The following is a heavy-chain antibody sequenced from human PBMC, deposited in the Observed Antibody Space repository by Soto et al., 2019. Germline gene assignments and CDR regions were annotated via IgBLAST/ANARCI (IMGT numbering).Heavy chain of an antibody. CDR3: ARGYYTSWYWFDR. CDR1: GGSVSTGVHY. CDR2: IYYSGST. Sequence: QVQLQESGPGLVKPSETLSLTCTVSVSGGSVSTGVHYWSWIRQPPGKGLEWIGYIYYSGSTNYNPSLKSRVTIAVDTSKNQFSLKLTSVTAADTAVYYCARGYYTSWYWFDRWGRGTLVTVSS. V-gene: IGHV4-61*08. J-gene: IGHJ2*01. D-gene: IGHD6-13*01.